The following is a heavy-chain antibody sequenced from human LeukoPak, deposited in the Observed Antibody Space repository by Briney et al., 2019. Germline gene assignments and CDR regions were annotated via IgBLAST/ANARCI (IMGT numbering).Heavy chain of an antibody. CDR1: GGSISSSSYY. D-gene: IGHD4/OR15-4a*01. CDR2: IYYSGST. CDR3: ARVSYGGVIPYYYYGMDV. Sequence: SETLSLTCTVSGGSISSSSYYWGWIRQPPGKGLEWIGSIYYSGSTYYNPSLKSRVTISVDTSKNQFSLKLSSVTAADTAVYYCARVSYGGVIPYYYYGMDVWGQGTTVTVSS. V-gene: IGHV4-39*07. J-gene: IGHJ6*02.